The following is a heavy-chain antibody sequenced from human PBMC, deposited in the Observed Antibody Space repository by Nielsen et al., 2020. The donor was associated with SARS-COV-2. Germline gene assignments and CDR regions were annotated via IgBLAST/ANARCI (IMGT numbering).Heavy chain of an antibody. J-gene: IGHJ6*02. CDR3: AKGGVWEQLARAVDYYYYYGMDV. CDR2: IWYDGSNK. V-gene: IGHV3-33*06. D-gene: IGHD6-13*01. CDR1: GFTFSSYG. Sequence: GESLKISCAASGFTFSSYGMHWVRQAPGKGLEWVAVIWYDGSNKYYADSVKGRFTISRDNSKNTLYLQMNSLRAEDTAVYYCAKGGVWEQLARAVDYYYYYGMDVWGQGTTVTVSS.